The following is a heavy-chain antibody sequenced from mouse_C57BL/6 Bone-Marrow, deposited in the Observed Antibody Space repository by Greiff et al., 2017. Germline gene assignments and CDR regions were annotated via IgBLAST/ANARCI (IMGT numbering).Heavy chain of an antibody. CDR1: GYNFTSYG. Sequence: QVQLQQSGAELARPGASVKLSCKASGYNFTSYGLSWVKQRTGQGLEWIGESYPRSGNTYYNEKFKGKATLTADKSSSTAYMELRSLTSEDSAVYFCAATVVADFDVWGTGTTVTVSS. V-gene: IGHV1-81*01. D-gene: IGHD1-1*01. CDR3: AATVVADFDV. J-gene: IGHJ1*03. CDR2: SYPRSGNT.